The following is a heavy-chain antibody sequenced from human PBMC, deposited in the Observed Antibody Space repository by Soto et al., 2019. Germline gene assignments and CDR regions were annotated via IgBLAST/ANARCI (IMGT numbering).Heavy chain of an antibody. Sequence: PGGSLRLSCAASGFTVSSNYMSWVRQAPGKGLEWVSVIYSGGSTYYADSMKGRFTISRDNSKNTLYLQMNSLRAEDTAVYYCARDPGIAVAGTMDYWGQGTLVTVSS. D-gene: IGHD6-19*01. CDR2: IYSGGST. CDR3: ARDPGIAVAGTMDY. J-gene: IGHJ4*02. V-gene: IGHV3-66*01. CDR1: GFTVSSNY.